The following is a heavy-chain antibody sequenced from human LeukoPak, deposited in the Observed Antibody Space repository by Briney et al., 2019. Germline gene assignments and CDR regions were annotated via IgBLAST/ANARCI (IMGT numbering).Heavy chain of an antibody. Sequence: PGGSLRLSCAASGFTFSSYGMHWVRQAPGKGLEWVAVISYDGSNKYYADSVKGRFTISRDNSKNTLYLQMNSLRAEDTAVYYCAKDHEYQLLPPYYYYGMDVWGQGTTVTVSS. D-gene: IGHD2-2*01. J-gene: IGHJ6*02. CDR3: AKDHEYQLLPPYYYYGMDV. V-gene: IGHV3-30*18. CDR2: ISYDGSNK. CDR1: GFTFSSYG.